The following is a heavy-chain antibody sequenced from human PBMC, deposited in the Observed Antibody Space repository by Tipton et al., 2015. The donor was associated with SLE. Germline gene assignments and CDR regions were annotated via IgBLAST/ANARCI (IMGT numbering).Heavy chain of an antibody. V-gene: IGHV3-48*03. CDR3: ARHGYVGAADY. J-gene: IGHJ4*02. Sequence: SLRLSCAASGFTFSSYEMNWVRQAPGKGLEWVSGISGSGTTTDYADSVKGRFTISRDNAKNSLYLQMNSLRAEDTAVYYCARHGYVGAADYWGQGTLVTVSS. D-gene: IGHD1-26*01. CDR1: GFTFSSYE. CDR2: ISGSGTTT.